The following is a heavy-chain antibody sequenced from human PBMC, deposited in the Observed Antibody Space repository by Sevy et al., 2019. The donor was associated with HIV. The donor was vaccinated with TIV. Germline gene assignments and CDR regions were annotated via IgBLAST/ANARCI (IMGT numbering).Heavy chain of an antibody. CDR1: GFTFSSYS. V-gene: IGHV3-48*01. CDR3: ARCQRSVYSSSSPQNSYYYYYGMDV. Sequence: GGSLRLSCAASGFTFSSYSMNWVRQAPGKGLEWVSYISSSSSTIYYADSVKGRFTISRDNAKNSLYLQMNSLRAEDTAVYYCARCQRSVYSSSSPQNSYYYYYGMDVWGQGTTVTVSS. CDR2: ISSSSSTI. D-gene: IGHD6-6*01. J-gene: IGHJ6*02.